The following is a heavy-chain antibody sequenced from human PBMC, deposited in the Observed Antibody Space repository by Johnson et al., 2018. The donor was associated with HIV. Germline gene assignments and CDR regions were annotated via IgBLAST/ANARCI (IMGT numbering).Heavy chain of an antibody. Sequence: QVHLVESGGGVVQPGKSLRLSCAASGFTFSSYGMHWVRQAAGKGLEWVALIWYDGSNKYYADSVKGRFTISRDNSKNTLYLQMNSLRDEDTAVYYCARAPHDAFDVWGQGTMVTVSS. CDR1: GFTFSSYG. J-gene: IGHJ3*01. V-gene: IGHV3-33*01. CDR2: IWYDGSNK. CDR3: ARAPHDAFDV.